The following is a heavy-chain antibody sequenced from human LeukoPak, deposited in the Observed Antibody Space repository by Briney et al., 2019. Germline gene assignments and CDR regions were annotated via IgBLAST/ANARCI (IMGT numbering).Heavy chain of an antibody. CDR1: GFTFSSYE. J-gene: IGHJ4*02. V-gene: IGHV3-48*03. CDR3: ARVTYSYYFDY. CDR2: ITSSGSTI. D-gene: IGHD2-15*01. Sequence: GGSLRLSFGASGFTFSSYEMNWGRRAPGKGLEWVSYITSSGSTIYYADSVKGRFTISRDNAKNSLYLQMSSLRAEDTAIYYCARVTYSYYFDYWGQGTLLTVSS.